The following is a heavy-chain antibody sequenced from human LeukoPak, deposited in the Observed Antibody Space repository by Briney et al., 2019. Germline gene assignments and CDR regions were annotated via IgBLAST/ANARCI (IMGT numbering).Heavy chain of an antibody. CDR2: ISGSGGST. D-gene: IGHD1-26*01. Sequence: PGGSLRLSCAASGFTFSSYSMNWVRQAPGKGLEWVSAISGSGGSTYYADSVKGRFTISRDNSKNALYLQMNSLRAEDTAVYYCAKAGRSGSYYGGKSYFDYWGQGTLVTVSS. J-gene: IGHJ4*02. CDR3: AKAGRSGSYYGGKSYFDY. CDR1: GFTFSSYS. V-gene: IGHV3-23*01.